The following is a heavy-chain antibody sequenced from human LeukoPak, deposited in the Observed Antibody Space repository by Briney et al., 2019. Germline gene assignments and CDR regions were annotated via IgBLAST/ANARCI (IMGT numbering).Heavy chain of an antibody. CDR1: GYTFTSYD. Sequence: ASVKVSCKASGYTFTSYDINWVRQATGQGLEWMGWMNPNSGNTGYAQKFQGRVTMTRNTSISTAYMELSSLRSEDTAVYYCARAPRDYDFWSGYYDYYYYGMDVWGQGTTVTVSS. J-gene: IGHJ6*02. CDR3: ARAPRDYDFWSGYYDYYYYGMDV. D-gene: IGHD3-3*01. CDR2: MNPNSGNT. V-gene: IGHV1-8*01.